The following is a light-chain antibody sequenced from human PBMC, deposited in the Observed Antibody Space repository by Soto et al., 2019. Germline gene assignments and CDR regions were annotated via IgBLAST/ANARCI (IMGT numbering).Light chain of an antibody. Sequence: EIVMTQSPATLSVSPGERATLSCRASHRVSSYLAWYQQKPGQAPRLLIYGTSTRATGILARFSGSGSGTEFTLTISSLQSEDFAVYYCQQYNNWPLTFGAGTKVEIK. CDR3: QQYNNWPLT. CDR1: HRVSSY. V-gene: IGKV3-15*01. CDR2: GTS. J-gene: IGKJ4*01.